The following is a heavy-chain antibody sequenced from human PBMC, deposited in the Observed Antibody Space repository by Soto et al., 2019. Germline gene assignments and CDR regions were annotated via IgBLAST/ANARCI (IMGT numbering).Heavy chain of an antibody. Sequence: SVKVSCKASGDTFSSYAISWVRQAPGQGLEWMGGIIPIFGTANYAQKFQGRVTITADESTSTAYMELSSLRSEDTAVYYCARDRDTAMAPGDYWGQGTLVTVTS. V-gene: IGHV1-69*01. D-gene: IGHD5-18*01. J-gene: IGHJ4*02. CDR2: IIPIFGTA. CDR1: GDTFSSYA. CDR3: ARDRDTAMAPGDY.